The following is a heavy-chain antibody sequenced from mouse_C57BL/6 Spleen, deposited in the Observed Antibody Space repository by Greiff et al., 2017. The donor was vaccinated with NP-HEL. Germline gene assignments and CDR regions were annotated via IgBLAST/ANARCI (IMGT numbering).Heavy chain of an antibody. V-gene: IGHV1-9*01. D-gene: IGHD2-2*01. CDR1: GYTFTDYW. Sequence: VQLQQSGAELMKPGASVKLSCKATGYTFTDYWIEWVKQRPGHGLEWIGEILPGSGGTNYNEKFKGKATFTADTSSNTAYMQLSSLTTEDSAIAFCASGGYGYDGFAYWGQGTLVTVSA. CDR2: ILPGSGGT. J-gene: IGHJ3*01. CDR3: ASGGYGYDGFAY.